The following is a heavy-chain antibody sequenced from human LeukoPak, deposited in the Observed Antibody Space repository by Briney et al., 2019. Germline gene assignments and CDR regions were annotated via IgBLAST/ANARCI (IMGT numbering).Heavy chain of an antibody. CDR3: ARGVRSGSGSYYRAYFDY. D-gene: IGHD3-10*01. Sequence: SETLSLTCAVYGGSFSGYYWSWIRQPPGKGLDWIGEINHSGSTNYNPSLKSRVTISVDTSKNQFSLKLSSVTAADTAVYYCARGVRSGSGSYYRAYFDYWGQGTLVTVSS. V-gene: IGHV4-34*01. J-gene: IGHJ4*02. CDR1: GGSFSGYY. CDR2: INHSGST.